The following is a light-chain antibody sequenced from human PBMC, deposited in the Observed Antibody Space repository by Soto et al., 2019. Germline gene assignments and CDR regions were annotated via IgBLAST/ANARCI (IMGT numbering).Light chain of an antibody. V-gene: IGLV2-14*01. CDR2: EVT. Sequence: QSALTQPASVSGSPGQSITISCTGTSGDIGSYNRVSWYQQHPGKAPKLIIYEVTDRPSGVSNRFSGSKSGNTASLTISGLQAGEEVEYYGSSYTNNNPGACVFGPGTNLPAL. CDR3: SSYTNNNPGACV. J-gene: IGLJ1*01. CDR1: SGDIGSYNR.